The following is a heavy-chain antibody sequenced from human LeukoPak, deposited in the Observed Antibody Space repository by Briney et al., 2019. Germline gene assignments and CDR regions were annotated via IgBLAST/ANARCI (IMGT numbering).Heavy chain of an antibody. CDR1: GFSLSSGGVG. CDR2: IYSNDEK. J-gene: IGHJ3*01. Sequence: SGPTLVNPTPTLTLTCTFSGFSLSSGGVGVGWIRQPPGKALEWLAHIYSNDEKRYSPSLKSRLTITKDTSKNQVVLTMTNMDPVDTATYSCVHRLGTKGAFDVWGQGTMVTVSS. CDR3: VHRLGTKGAFDV. D-gene: IGHD1-14*01. V-gene: IGHV2-5*01.